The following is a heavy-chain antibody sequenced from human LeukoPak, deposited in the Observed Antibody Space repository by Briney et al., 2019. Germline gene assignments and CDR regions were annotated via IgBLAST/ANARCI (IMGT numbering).Heavy chain of an antibody. CDR2: IHYSGST. Sequence: SETLSLTCAVSGYSISSSNWWGWIRQPPGKGLEWIGYIHYSGSTYYNPSLKSRVTMSVDTSKNQFSLKLSSVTAVDTAVYYCARTQDGYYDSSGYYPAVGAFDIWGQGTMVTVSS. J-gene: IGHJ3*02. CDR3: ARTQDGYYDSSGYYPAVGAFDI. D-gene: IGHD3-22*01. V-gene: IGHV4-28*01. CDR1: GYSISSSNW.